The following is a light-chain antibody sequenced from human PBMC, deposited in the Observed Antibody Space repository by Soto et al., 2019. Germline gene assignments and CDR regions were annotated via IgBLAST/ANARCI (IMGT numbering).Light chain of an antibody. V-gene: IGLV2-14*01. Sequence: QSALTQPASVSGSPGQSITISCTGTSSDIGAYNYVSWYQQHPGKAPKLMIYEVSNRPSGISNRFSGSKSGNTASLTISGLQADDEADYYCSSYTSTSSYVFGTGTKVTAL. CDR2: EVS. CDR1: SSDIGAYNY. CDR3: SSYTSTSSYV. J-gene: IGLJ1*01.